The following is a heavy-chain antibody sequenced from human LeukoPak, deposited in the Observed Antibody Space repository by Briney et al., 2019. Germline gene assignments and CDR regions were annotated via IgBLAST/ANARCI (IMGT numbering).Heavy chain of an antibody. J-gene: IGHJ4*02. V-gene: IGHV3-48*04. D-gene: IGHD4-17*01. CDR2: ISSSSSTI. CDR3: ARDKSADYGDSYFDS. CDR1: GFTFSSYW. Sequence: GGSLRLSCAASGFTFSSYWMSWVRQAPGKGLEWVSYISSSSSTIYYADSVKGRFTISRDNAKNSLYLQMNSLRAEDTAVYYCARDKSADYGDSYFDSWGQGILVTVSS.